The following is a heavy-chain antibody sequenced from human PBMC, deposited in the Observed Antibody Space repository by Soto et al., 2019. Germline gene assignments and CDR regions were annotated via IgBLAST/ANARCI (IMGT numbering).Heavy chain of an antibody. CDR1: GFTFSSYA. J-gene: IGHJ4*02. D-gene: IGHD3-10*01. V-gene: IGHV3-23*01. CDR2: ISGSGGST. Sequence: VQLLESGGGLVQPGGSLRLSCAASGFTFSSYAMSWVRQAPGKGLEWVSAISGSGGSTYYADSVKGRFTISRDNSKNTLYLQMNSLRAEDTAVYYCAKARGRHYYGSGYPLDYWGQGTLVTVSS. CDR3: AKARGRHYYGSGYPLDY.